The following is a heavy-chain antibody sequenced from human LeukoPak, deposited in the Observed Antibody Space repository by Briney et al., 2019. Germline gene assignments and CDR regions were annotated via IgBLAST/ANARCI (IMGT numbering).Heavy chain of an antibody. J-gene: IGHJ5*02. CDR1: GFTFSSYA. V-gene: IGHV3-66*03. D-gene: IGHD3-10*01. CDR3: ARDRAGTQSWVEFDL. CDR2: IYTSGST. Sequence: GGSLRLSCATSGFTFSSYAMSWVRQAPGKGLEWVALIYTSGSTFYADSVMGRFTVSRDNSKNTLYLQMNSLRAEDSAAYYCARDRAGTQSWVEFDLWGQGTLVTVSS.